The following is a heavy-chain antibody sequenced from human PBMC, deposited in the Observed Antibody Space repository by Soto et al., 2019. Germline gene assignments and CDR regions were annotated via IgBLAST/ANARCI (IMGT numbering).Heavy chain of an antibody. D-gene: IGHD5-12*01. V-gene: IGHV4-39*01. CDR2: IYYSGST. CDR1: GGSISSSIYY. J-gene: IGHJ4*02. Sequence: SETLSLTCTVSGGSISSSIYYWGWIRQPPGKGLEWIGSIYYSGSTYYNPSLKSRVTISVDTSKNQFSLKLSSVTAADTAVYYCARLTIVATNGGFDYWGQGTLVTVSS. CDR3: ARLTIVATNGGFDY.